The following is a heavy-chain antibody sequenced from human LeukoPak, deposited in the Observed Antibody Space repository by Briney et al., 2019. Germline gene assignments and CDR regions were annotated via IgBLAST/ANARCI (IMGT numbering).Heavy chain of an antibody. D-gene: IGHD3-10*01. CDR2: IKQDGSEK. CDR3: ATIQYDSGSYYRAFEY. V-gene: IGHV3-7*01. J-gene: IGHJ4*02. Sequence: SGGSLRLSCAASGFTFSNYWMSWVRQAPGKGLEWVAHIKQDGSEKHYADSMKGRFTISRDNAENSLYLQINSLRAEDTAMYYCATIQYDSGSYYRAFEYWGQGTLVTVSS. CDR1: GFTFSNYW.